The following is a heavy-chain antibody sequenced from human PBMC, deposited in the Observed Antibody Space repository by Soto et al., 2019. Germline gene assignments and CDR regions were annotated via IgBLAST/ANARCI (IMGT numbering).Heavy chain of an antibody. CDR2: ISYDGSNK. D-gene: IGHD3-3*01. CDR3: AKDYSVAVYDFWSGYYLDWDYYGMDV. V-gene: IGHV3-30*18. J-gene: IGHJ6*02. CDR1: GFTFSSYG. Sequence: PGGSLRLSCAASGFTFSSYGMHWVRQAPGKGLEWVAVISYDGSNKYYADSVKGRFTISRDNYKNTLYLQMNSLRAEDTAVYYCAKDYSVAVYDFWSGYYLDWDYYGMDVWGQGTTVTVSS.